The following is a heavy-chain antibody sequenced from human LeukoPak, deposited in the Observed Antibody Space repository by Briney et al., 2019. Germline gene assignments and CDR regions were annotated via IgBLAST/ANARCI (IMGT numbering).Heavy chain of an antibody. J-gene: IGHJ5*02. Sequence: SETLSLTCTVSGGYISSYYWSWIRQPPGKGLEWIGYIYYSGSTNYNPSLKSRVTISVDTSKNQFSLKLSSVTAADTAVYYCARAPWNYNWFDPWGQGTLVTVSS. V-gene: IGHV4-59*01. D-gene: IGHD1-7*01. CDR2: IYYSGST. CDR1: GGYISSYY. CDR3: ARAPWNYNWFDP.